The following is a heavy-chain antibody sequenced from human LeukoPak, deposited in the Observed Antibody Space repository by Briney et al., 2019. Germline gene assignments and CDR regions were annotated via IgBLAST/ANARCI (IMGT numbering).Heavy chain of an antibody. V-gene: IGHV1-18*01. CDR2: IRSFNGDT. D-gene: IGHD3-10*01. J-gene: IGHJ5*02. CDR1: GYTFTNYD. CDR3: ARGWELLS. Sequence: ASVKVSCTASGYTFTNYDISWVRQAPGHGLEWMGWIRSFNGDTNYAQKFQGRVTITADTSTSTAYMELRSLRSDDTAVYYCARGWELLSWGQGTLVTVSS.